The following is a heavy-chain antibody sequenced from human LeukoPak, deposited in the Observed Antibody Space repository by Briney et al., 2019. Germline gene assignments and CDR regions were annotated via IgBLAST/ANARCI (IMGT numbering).Heavy chain of an antibody. D-gene: IGHD3-3*01. Sequence: GGSLRLSCAASGFTVSSNYMSWVRQAPGKGLEWVSVIYSCGSTYYADSVKGRFTISRDNSKNTLYLQMNSLRAEDTAVYYCARAGLRFLEWLFGNFDYWGQGTLVTVSS. CDR2: IYSCGST. J-gene: IGHJ4*02. V-gene: IGHV3-66*01. CDR3: ARAGLRFLEWLFGNFDY. CDR1: GFTVSSNY.